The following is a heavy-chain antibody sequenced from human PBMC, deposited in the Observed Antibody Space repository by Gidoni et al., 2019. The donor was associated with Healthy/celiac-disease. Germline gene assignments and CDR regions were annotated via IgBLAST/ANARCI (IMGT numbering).Heavy chain of an antibody. CDR1: GFTSRSYS. CDR2: ISSSSSYI. CDR3: ARDSPDYKDYYYGMDV. Sequence: EVQLVESGGGLVKPGGYLRLSCAASGFTSRSYSMHSVRQAPGQGLEWVSSISSSSSYIYYADAVKGRFTISRDNAKNSLYLQMNSLRAEDTAVYYCARDSPDYKDYYYGMDVWGQGTTVTVSS. D-gene: IGHD4-4*01. J-gene: IGHJ6*02. V-gene: IGHV3-21*01.